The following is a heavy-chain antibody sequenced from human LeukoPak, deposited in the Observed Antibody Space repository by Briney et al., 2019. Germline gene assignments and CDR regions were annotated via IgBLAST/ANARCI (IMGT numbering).Heavy chain of an antibody. J-gene: IGHJ4*02. CDR2: IIPIFGIA. D-gene: IGHD3-3*01. Sequence: SVKVSCKASGGTFSSYAISWVRQAPGQGLEWMGRIIPIFGIANYARKFQGRVTITADKSTSTAYMELSSLRSEDTAVYYCAVDFWRSQGFDYWGQGTLVTVSS. CDR1: GGTFSSYA. CDR3: AVDFWRSQGFDY. V-gene: IGHV1-69*04.